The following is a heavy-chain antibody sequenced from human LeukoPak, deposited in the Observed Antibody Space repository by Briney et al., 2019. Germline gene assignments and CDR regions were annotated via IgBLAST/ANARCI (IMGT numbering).Heavy chain of an antibody. V-gene: IGHV4-39*07. CDR1: GGSISSSSYY. J-gene: IGHJ6*03. CDR2: INHSGST. CDR3: ARPGYSSSWVGYMDV. D-gene: IGHD6-13*01. Sequence: PSETLSLTCTVSGGSISSSSYYWGWIRQPPGKGLEWIGEINHSGSTNYNPSLKSRVTISVDTSKNQFSLKLSSVTAADTAVYYCARPGYSSSWVGYMDVWGKGTTVTVSS.